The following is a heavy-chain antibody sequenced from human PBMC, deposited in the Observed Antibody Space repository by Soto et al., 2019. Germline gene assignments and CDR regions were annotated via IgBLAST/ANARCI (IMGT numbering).Heavy chain of an antibody. V-gene: IGHV3-48*02. CDR2: ISSSSSTI. CDR3: RVWGQLLSVGYYYGMDV. Sequence: EVQLVESGGGLVQPGGSLRLSCAASGFTFSSYSMNWVRQAPGKGLEWVSYISSSSSTIYYADSVKGRFTISRDNAKNSLYLQMNSLRDEDTAVYYCRVWGQLLSVGYYYGMDVWGQGTTVTVSS. D-gene: IGHD2-2*01. CDR1: GFTFSSYS. J-gene: IGHJ6*02.